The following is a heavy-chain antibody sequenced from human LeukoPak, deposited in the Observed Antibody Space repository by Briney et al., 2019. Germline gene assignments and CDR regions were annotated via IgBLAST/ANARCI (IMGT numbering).Heavy chain of an antibody. CDR1: GGSISSYY. Sequence: SETLSLTCTVSGGSISSYYWSWIRQPPGKGLKWIGYIYYSGSTNYNPSLKSRVTISEDTSKNQFSLKLSSVTAADTAVYYCARSTPVLRYFDWFSWFDPWGQGTLVTVSS. CDR2: IYYSGST. D-gene: IGHD3-9*01. CDR3: ARSTPVLRYFDWFSWFDP. V-gene: IGHV4-59*08. J-gene: IGHJ5*02.